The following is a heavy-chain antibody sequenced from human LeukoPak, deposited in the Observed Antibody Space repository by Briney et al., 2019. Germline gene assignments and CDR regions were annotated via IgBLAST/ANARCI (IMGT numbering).Heavy chain of an antibody. CDR1: ADSISSSHYY. V-gene: IGHV4-39*01. D-gene: IGHD4-23*01. CDR2: FYYSGST. CDR3: ARLPGGRDDPFDI. J-gene: IGHJ3*02. Sequence: NASETLSLTCTVSADSISSSHYYWGWIRQPPGKGLEWIANFYYSGSTYYNPSLKSRFTISVDTSKNQFSLKLNSLTAADTAVYYCARLPGGRDDPFDIWGQGTMVTVSS.